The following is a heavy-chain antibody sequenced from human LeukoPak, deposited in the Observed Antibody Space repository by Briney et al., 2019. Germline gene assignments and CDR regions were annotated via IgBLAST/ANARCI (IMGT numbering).Heavy chain of an antibody. CDR1: GNSISSGCY. D-gene: IGHD6-13*01. V-gene: IGHV4-38-2*02. J-gene: IGHJ4*02. Sequence: SETLSLTCAVSGNSISSGCYWGCIRQPPGKGLEWIGSIYHSGSTYYNPSLNSRVTISVDTSKNQFSLKLSSVTAADTAVYYCARDPIAAAGTVGYFDYWGQGTLVTVSS. CDR3: ARDPIAAAGTVGYFDY. CDR2: IYHSGST.